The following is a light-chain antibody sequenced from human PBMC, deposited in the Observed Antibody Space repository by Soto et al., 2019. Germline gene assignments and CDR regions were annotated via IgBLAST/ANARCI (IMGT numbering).Light chain of an antibody. J-gene: IGKJ4*01. CDR1: QSISSW. CDR3: QQYNSYLT. V-gene: IGKV1-5*01. Sequence: DIQMTQSPSTLSASVGDRFTITCRASQSISSWLAWYQQKPGKAPKLLIFDASTLETGVPSRFSGSGSGTEFTLTISNLQPDDFATYYCQQYNSYLTFGGGTKVDIK. CDR2: DAS.